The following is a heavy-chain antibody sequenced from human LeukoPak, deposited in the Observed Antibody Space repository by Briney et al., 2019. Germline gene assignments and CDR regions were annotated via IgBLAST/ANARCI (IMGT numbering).Heavy chain of an antibody. CDR3: AGHHPRNTVDF. J-gene: IGHJ4*02. CDR1: GGSFSSYY. D-gene: IGHD2/OR15-2a*01. V-gene: IGHV4-59*01. Sequence: SETLSLTCAVYGGSFSSYYWSWIRQPPGKGLEWIGYIYYTGSTDYNPSLKSRVTISVDTSNNQFSLKLSSVTAADTAVYYCAGHHPRNTVDFWGQGTLVTVSS. CDR2: IYYTGST.